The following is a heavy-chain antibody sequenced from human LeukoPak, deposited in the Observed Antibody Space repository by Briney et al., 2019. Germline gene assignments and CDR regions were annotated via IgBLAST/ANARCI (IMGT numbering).Heavy chain of an antibody. V-gene: IGHV3-33*01. D-gene: IGHD5-18*01. CDR3: ARDSRDTAMVGPDY. J-gene: IGHJ4*02. CDR2: IWYDGSNK. CDR1: GFAFSSYG. Sequence: GGSLRLSCAASGFAFSSYGMHWVRQAPGKGLEWVAVIWYDGSNKYYADSVKGRFTIARDNSKNTLYLQMNSLRAEDTAVYYCARDSRDTAMVGPDYWGQGTLVTVSS.